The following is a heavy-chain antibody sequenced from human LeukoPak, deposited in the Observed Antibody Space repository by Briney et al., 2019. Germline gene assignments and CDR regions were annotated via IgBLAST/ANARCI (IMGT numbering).Heavy chain of an antibody. V-gene: IGHV5-51*01. D-gene: IGHD3-10*01. CDR1: GYNFTTYW. J-gene: IGHJ6*03. Sequence: GESLKISCKGSGYNFTTYWIGWVRQMPGKGLEWMGIIYPGDSDTRYSPSFQGQVTISADKSISTAYLQWSSLKASDTAMYYCARSKLKYYYGSGSRIYYYYNYTDVWGKGTTVTISS. CDR3: ARSKLKYYYGSGSRIYYYYNYTDV. CDR2: IYPGDSDT.